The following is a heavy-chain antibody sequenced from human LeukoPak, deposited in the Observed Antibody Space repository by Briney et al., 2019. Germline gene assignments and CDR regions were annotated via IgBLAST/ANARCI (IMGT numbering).Heavy chain of an antibody. CDR1: GFTFSSYE. Sequence: GGSLRLSCAASGFTFSSYEMNWVRQAPGKGLEWVSYISSSSSTIYSADSVKGRLTISRDNAKNSLYLQMNSLRAEDTAVYYCAREGYDSSGPDAFDIWGQGTMVTVSS. CDR2: ISSSSSTI. CDR3: AREGYDSSGPDAFDI. D-gene: IGHD3-22*01. V-gene: IGHV3-48*01. J-gene: IGHJ3*02.